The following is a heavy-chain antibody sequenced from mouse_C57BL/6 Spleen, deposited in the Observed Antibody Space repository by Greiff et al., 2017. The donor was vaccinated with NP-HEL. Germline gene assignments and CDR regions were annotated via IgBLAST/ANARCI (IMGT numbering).Heavy chain of an antibody. Sequence: EVQLQQSGPELVKPGASVKISCKASGYTFTDYYMNWVKQSHGKSLEWIGDINPNNGGTSYNQKFKGKATLTVDKSSSTAYMELRSLTSEDSAVYYCARYVDWDPYYARDYWGQGTSVTVSS. D-gene: IGHD4-1*01. J-gene: IGHJ4*01. V-gene: IGHV1-26*01. CDR2: INPNNGGT. CDR1: GYTFTDYY. CDR3: ARYVDWDPYYARDY.